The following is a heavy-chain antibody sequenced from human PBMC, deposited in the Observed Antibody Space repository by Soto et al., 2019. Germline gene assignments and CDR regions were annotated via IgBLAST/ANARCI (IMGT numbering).Heavy chain of an antibody. V-gene: IGHV1-18*01. J-gene: IGHJ6*04. CDR3: ARAHQDYNNYVGMDV. D-gene: IGHD4-4*01. CDR2: ISAYNGNT. Sequence: QVQLVQSGAEVKKPGASVKVSCKASGYTFTSYGISWVRQAPGQGLEWMGWISAYNGNTSYAQKLQGRGPMTTDTSTSTGYLERRSLRSDDTAVYSCARAHQDYNNYVGMDVWGKGTTVTVSS. CDR1: GYTFTSYG.